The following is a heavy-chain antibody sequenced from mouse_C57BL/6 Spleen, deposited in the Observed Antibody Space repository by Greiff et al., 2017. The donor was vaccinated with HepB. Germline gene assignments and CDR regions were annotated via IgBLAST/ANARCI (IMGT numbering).Heavy chain of an antibody. CDR3: ARDGRSYGYFDV. V-gene: IGHV14-2*01. Sequence: EVQLVESGAELVKPGASVKLSCTASGFNINDYYMHWVKQRTEQGLEWIGRIDPEDGGTKYAPKFQGKATLTADTASHTASLQLSSLTSEDTAVYYWARDGRSYGYFDVWGTGTTVTVSS. D-gene: IGHD1-1*01. CDR2: IDPEDGGT. J-gene: IGHJ1*03. CDR1: GFNINDYY.